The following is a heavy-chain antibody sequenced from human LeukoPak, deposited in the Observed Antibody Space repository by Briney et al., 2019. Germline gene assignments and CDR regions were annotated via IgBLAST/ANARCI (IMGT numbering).Heavy chain of an antibody. CDR3: ARGGYYDSSGPSTRAFDI. Sequence: ASVKVSCKASGYTFTGYYMHWVRQAPGQGLEWMGWINPNSGGTNYAQKFQGRVTMTRDTSISTAYMELSRLRSDDTAVYYCARGGYYDSSGPSTRAFDIWGQGTMVTVSS. V-gene: IGHV1-2*02. CDR1: GYTFTGYY. D-gene: IGHD3-22*01. J-gene: IGHJ3*02. CDR2: INPNSGGT.